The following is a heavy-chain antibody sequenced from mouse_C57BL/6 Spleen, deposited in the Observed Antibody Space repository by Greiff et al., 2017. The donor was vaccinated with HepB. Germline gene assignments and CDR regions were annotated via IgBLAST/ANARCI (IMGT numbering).Heavy chain of an antibody. D-gene: IGHD2-4*01. CDR1: GFTFSDYG. Sequence: EVMLVESGGGLVKPGGSLKLSCAASGFTFSDYGMHWVRQAPEKGLEWVAYISSGSSTIYYADTVKGRFTISRDNAKNTLFLQMTSLRSEDTAMYYCARRDYGGYFDVWGTRTTVTVSS. CDR3: ARRDYGGYFDV. V-gene: IGHV5-17*01. CDR2: ISSGSSTI. J-gene: IGHJ1*03.